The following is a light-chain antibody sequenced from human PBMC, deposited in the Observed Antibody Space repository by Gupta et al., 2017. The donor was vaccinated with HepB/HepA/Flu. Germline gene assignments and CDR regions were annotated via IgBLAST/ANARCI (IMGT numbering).Light chain of an antibody. J-gene: IGKJ2*04. V-gene: IGKV2D-29*01. Sequence: IVMTQTPLSLSVTPGQPASMSCKSSQSLLHSDGKTYLHWYLQKPGQPPQLLIYELSNRGSGVPDRFSVSGAGTDFTLKISRVEAEDVGVYYCRQSVQYPRSFGQGTKMEIK. CDR1: QSLLHSDGKTY. CDR2: ELS. CDR3: RQSVQYPRS.